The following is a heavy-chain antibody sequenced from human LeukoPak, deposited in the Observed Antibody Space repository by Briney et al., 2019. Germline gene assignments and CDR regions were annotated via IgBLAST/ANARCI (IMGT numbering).Heavy chain of an antibody. V-gene: IGHV4-39*01. D-gene: IGHD1-26*01. CDR1: GDSISSNDYY. CDR2: ISSSGTT. J-gene: IGHJ4*02. CDR3: ARQDVRGGTYFTLY. Sequence: SETLSLTCTVSGDSISSNDYYWGWSRQPPGKGLEWIGSISSSGTTYYNPSLKSRVTISVDTSKNEFSLKERSVTVADTAIYFCARQDVRGGTYFTLYWGQGTLVTVSS.